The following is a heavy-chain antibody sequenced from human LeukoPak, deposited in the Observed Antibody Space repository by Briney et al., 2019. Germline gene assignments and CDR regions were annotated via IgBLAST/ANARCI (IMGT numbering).Heavy chain of an antibody. CDR1: GFTFSSYW. J-gene: IGHJ4*02. Sequence: PGGSLRLSCAASGFTFSSYWMSWVRQAPGKGLEWVANIKQDGSEKYYVDSVKGRFTISRDNAKNSLYLQMNSLRAEDTAVYYCARDPNYYDSSGCYFDYWGQGTLVTVSS. D-gene: IGHD3-22*01. CDR3: ARDPNYYDSSGCYFDY. CDR2: IKQDGSEK. V-gene: IGHV3-7*01.